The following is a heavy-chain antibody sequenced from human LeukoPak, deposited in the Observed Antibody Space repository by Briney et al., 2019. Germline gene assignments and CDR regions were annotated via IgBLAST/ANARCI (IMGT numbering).Heavy chain of an antibody. CDR3: ARETLGWFDP. V-gene: IGHV3-30-3*01. CDR2: ISSDGSNK. CDR1: GFTFSDYP. J-gene: IGHJ5*02. Sequence: PGRSLRLSCAASGFTFSDYPMDWVRQSPGKGLEWVAIISSDGSNKYYADSVKGRFTISRDNSKNTLYLQMSSLRAEDTAVYCCARETLGWFDPWGQGTLVTVSS.